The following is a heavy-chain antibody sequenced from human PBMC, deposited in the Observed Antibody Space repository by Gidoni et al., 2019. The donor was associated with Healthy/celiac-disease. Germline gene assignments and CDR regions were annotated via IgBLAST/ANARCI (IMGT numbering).Heavy chain of an antibody. J-gene: IGHJ4*02. V-gene: IGHV1-69*04. CDR1: GGTFSSYA. CDR3: ARGLLLHVEMATKEGYFDY. Sequence: QVQLVQSGAEVKKPGSSVKVSCKASGGTFSSYAISWVRQAPGQGLEWMGRIIPILGIANYAQKCQGRVTITADKSTSTAYMELSSLRSEDTAVYYCARGLLLHVEMATKEGYFDYWGQGTLVTVSS. D-gene: IGHD5-12*01. CDR2: IIPILGIA.